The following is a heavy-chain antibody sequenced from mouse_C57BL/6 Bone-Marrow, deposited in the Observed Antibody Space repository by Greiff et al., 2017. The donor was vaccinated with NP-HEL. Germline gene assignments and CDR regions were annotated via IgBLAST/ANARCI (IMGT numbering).Heavy chain of an antibody. V-gene: IGHV14-4*01. Sequence: VQLQQSGAELVRPGASVKLSCTASGFTFKDDYMHWVKQRPEQGLEWIGWIGPENGDTEYASKFQGKATLTADTSSNTAYLHLSSLTSEDTAVYYCTNDGYYDWFAYWGQGTLVTVSA. CDR2: IGPENGDT. CDR1: GFTFKDDY. D-gene: IGHD2-3*01. J-gene: IGHJ3*01. CDR3: TNDGYYDWFAY.